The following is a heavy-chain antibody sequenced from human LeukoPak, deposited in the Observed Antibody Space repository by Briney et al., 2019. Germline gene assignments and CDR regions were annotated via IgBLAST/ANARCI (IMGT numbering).Heavy chain of an antibody. CDR2: INPDDSDT. Sequence: GESLKISCKGSGYNFDNYWIGWVRQMAGKGLEWMGIINPDDSDTRYSPSFQGQVTLSADKSINTVYLQWNSLKASDSGIYYCARLAGATYSYYAMDVWGQGTTVTVSS. CDR1: GYNFDNYW. D-gene: IGHD6-25*01. CDR3: ARLAGATYSYYAMDV. V-gene: IGHV5-51*01. J-gene: IGHJ6*02.